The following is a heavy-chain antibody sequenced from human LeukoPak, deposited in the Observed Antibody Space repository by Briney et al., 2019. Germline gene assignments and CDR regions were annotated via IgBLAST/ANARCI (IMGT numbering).Heavy chain of an antibody. D-gene: IGHD5-24*01. Sequence: GGSLRLSCAASGFAFSTYGMSWVRQTPGKGLGWVSATSGSGTTTYYEDSVKGRFTISRDNSQNTLHLQMNSLRAEDTAVYYCARGVYEMATINFDYWGQGTLVTVSS. CDR2: TSGSGTTT. V-gene: IGHV3-23*01. J-gene: IGHJ4*02. CDR3: ARGVYEMATINFDY. CDR1: GFAFSTYG.